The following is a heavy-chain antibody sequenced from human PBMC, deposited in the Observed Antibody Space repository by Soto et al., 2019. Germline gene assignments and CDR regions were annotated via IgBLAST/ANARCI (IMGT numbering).Heavy chain of an antibody. CDR1: GYTFTSYD. D-gene: IGHD2-15*01. CDR2: MNPNSGNT. CDR3: ARTGWFSFDAFDL. J-gene: IGHJ3*01. V-gene: IGHV1-8*02. Sequence: QVQLVQSGAEVTKPGASVPVSCKASGYTFTSYDINWVRQATGQGLEWMGWMNPNSGNTGYAQKFQGRVTMTRNTSICTGYMELCSLRSRGRVVDDCARTGWFSFDAFDLWGQGTMVTVSS.